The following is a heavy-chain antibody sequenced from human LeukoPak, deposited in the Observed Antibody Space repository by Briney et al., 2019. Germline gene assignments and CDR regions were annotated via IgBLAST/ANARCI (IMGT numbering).Heavy chain of an antibody. CDR3: AKDSHWSFDY. Sequence: GGSLRLSRAASGFTFSNFGMHWVRQAPGKGLEWVAHIGYDGSRQYYAESVRGRFTISRDDSKNTVYLQMNSLSAGDTAVYYCAKDSHWSFDYWGQGTLVTVSS. D-gene: IGHD2-8*02. CDR1: GFTFSNFG. CDR2: IGYDGSRQ. V-gene: IGHV3-30*02. J-gene: IGHJ4*02.